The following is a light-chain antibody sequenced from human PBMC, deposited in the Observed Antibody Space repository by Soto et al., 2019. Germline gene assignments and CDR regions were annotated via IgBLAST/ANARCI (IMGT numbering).Light chain of an antibody. J-gene: IGKJ1*01. V-gene: IGKV2-28*01. CDR2: LGS. CDR3: MQALQTPWT. CDR1: QSLLSSNGYNS. Sequence: DIVLTQSPLSLPVTPGEPASISCRSSQSLLSSNGYNSLDWYLQRPGQSPQLLIYLGSNRASGVPDRFSGSGSGTHFTLKISRVEAEDVGVYYCMQALQTPWTFVQGTKVDIK.